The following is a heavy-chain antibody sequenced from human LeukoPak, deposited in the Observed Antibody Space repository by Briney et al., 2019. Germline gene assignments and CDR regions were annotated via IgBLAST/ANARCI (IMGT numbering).Heavy chain of an antibody. D-gene: IGHD1-1*01. CDR3: ARDGFSDVLVANDPLLLKYMDV. CDR2: IIPIYGTT. V-gene: IGHV1-69*13. J-gene: IGHJ6*03. Sequence: ASVKVSCKASGGTFSSDVIGWVRQAPGQGLEWVGGIIPIYGTTNYAQKLQGRVTITADVSTRTTCMELSSLRSEDTAVYYCARDGFSDVLVANDPLLLKYMDVWGKGTTVTVSS. CDR1: GGTFSSDV.